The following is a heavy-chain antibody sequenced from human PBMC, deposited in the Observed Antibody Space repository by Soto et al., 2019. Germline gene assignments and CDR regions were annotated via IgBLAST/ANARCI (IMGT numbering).Heavy chain of an antibody. CDR3: ARHPDPYYGLDV. CDR1: GYSFSTYW. J-gene: IGHJ6*01. CDR2: IYPGESDT. V-gene: IGHV5-51*01. Sequence: GESLKISCKGSGYSFSTYWIGWVRQMPGKGLEWMGIIYPGESDTTYSPSFQGQVTISADKSISTVYLQWSSLKASDTAMYYCARHPDPYYGLDVWGQGTTVTVSS.